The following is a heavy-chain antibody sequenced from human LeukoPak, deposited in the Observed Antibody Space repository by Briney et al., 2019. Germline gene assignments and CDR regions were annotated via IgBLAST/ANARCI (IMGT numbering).Heavy chain of an antibody. CDR3: ARGVTGGWYGDFQH. CDR1: GGSFSGYY. CDR2: INHSGST. D-gene: IGHD6-19*01. V-gene: IGHV4-34*01. Sequence: SETLSLTCAVYGGSFSGYYWSWIRQPPGKGLEWIGEINHSGSTNYNPSLKSRVTISVDTSKNQFSLKLSSVTAADTAVYYCARGVTGGWYGDFQHWGQGTLVTVSS. J-gene: IGHJ1*01.